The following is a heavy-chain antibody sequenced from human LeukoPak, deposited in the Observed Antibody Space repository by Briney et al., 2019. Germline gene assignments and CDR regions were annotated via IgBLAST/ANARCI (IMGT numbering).Heavy chain of an antibody. V-gene: IGHV3-7*01. J-gene: IGHJ4*02. CDR1: GFTFSTSA. Sequence: PGGSLRLSCAASGFTFSTSAMNWVRQAPGKGLEWVANIKQDGSEKYYVDSVKGRFTISRDNAKNSLYLQMNSLRAEDTAVYYCARDVDIVANYYFDYWGQGTLVTVSS. CDR2: IKQDGSEK. D-gene: IGHD5-12*01. CDR3: ARDVDIVANYYFDY.